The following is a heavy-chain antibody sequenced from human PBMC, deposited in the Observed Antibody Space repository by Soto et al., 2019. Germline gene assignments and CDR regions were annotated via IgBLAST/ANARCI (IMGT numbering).Heavy chain of an antibody. CDR1: GFTFDDYA. CDR2: ISWNSGSI. V-gene: IGHV3-9*01. Sequence: PGGSLRLSCAASGFTFDDYAMHWVRQAPGKGLEWVSGISWNSGSIGYADSVKGRFTISRDNAKNSLYLQMNSLRAEDTALYYCAKDSEEALDYWGQGTLVTVSS. CDR3: AKDSEEALDY. J-gene: IGHJ4*02.